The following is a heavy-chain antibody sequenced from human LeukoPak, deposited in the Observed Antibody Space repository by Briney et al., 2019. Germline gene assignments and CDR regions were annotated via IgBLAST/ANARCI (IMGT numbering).Heavy chain of an antibody. CDR1: GYSFTSYW. V-gene: IGHV5-51*01. Sequence: GESLKISCKGSGYSFTSYWIGWVRQMPGKGREWMGIIYPGDSDTRYSPSFQGQVTISADKSISTAYLQWSSLKASDTAMYYCARLVGYSIPSEHYFDYWGQGTLVTVSS. CDR2: IYPGDSDT. D-gene: IGHD6-13*01. CDR3: ARLVGYSIPSEHYFDY. J-gene: IGHJ4*02.